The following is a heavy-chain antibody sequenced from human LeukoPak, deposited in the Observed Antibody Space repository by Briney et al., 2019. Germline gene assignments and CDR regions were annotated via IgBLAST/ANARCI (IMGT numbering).Heavy chain of an antibody. CDR3: AAAAVVTSEAFDY. J-gene: IGHJ4*02. D-gene: IGHD4-23*01. V-gene: IGHV1-58*02. CDR2: IVVGSGNT. Sequence: EASVKVSCKASGFTFTSSAMQWVRQARGQRLEWIGWIVVGSGNTNYAQKFQERVTITRDMSTSTAYMELNSLRSEDTAVYYCAAAAVVTSEAFDYWGQGTLVTVSS. CDR1: GFTFTSSA.